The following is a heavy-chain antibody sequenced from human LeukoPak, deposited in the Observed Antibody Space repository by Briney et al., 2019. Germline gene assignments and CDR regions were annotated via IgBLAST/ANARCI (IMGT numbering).Heavy chain of an antibody. CDR2: INHNGNVN. CDR1: GFTFSSCW. CDR3: ARSKTQNYDSSGYLFY. V-gene: IGHV3-7*03. J-gene: IGHJ4*02. D-gene: IGHD3-22*01. Sequence: GGSLRLSCAASGFTFSSCWMNWARQAPGKGLEWVASINHNGNVNYYVDSVKGRFTISRDNAKNSLYLQMNSLRAEDTAVYYCARSKTQNYDSSGYLFYWGQGTLVTVSS.